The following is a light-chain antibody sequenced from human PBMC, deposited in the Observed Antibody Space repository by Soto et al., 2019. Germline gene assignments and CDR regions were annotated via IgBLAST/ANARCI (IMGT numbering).Light chain of an antibody. J-gene: IGLJ1*01. CDR1: GSDVGGYNY. Sequence: QSALTQPASVSGSPGQSITISCTGTGSDVGGYNYVSWYQHHPGKAPKLMIFDVSNRTSGVSDRFSGSKSGNTASLTISGLHAEDEADYYCSAYTSSTTLSVFGTGTKLTVL. CDR3: SAYTSSTTLSV. CDR2: DVS. V-gene: IGLV2-14*01.